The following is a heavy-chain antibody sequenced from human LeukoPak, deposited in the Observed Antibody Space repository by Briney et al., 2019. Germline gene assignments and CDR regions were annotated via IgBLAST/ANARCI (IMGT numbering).Heavy chain of an antibody. CDR1: GFTFSSSA. J-gene: IGHJ4*02. V-gene: IGHV3-66*01. CDR2: ICSGGGT. Sequence: GGSLRLSCAASGFTFSSSALSWVRQAPGKGLEWVSVICSGGGTYYGGFVKGRFTISRDISKNTVYLQMNSLRADYTAVYYGARVGLGIGDYWGQGTLVTVSS. CDR3: ARVGLGIGDY. D-gene: IGHD7-27*01.